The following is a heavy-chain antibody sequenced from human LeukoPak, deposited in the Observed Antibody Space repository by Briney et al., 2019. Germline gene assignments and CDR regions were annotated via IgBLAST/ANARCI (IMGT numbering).Heavy chain of an antibody. J-gene: IGHJ6*02. CDR2: ISHDGSNK. CDR3: ARAAGRFLEWPYRGHYGMAV. V-gene: IGHV3-30-3*01. Sequence: GGSLRLSCAASGFTFSSYAMHWVRQAPGKGLEWVAVISHDGSNKYYADSVKGRFTISRDNSKNTLYLQMNSLTAEDTAVYYCARAAGRFLEWPYRGHYGMAVWGQGTTVTVSS. D-gene: IGHD3-3*01. CDR1: GFTFSSYA.